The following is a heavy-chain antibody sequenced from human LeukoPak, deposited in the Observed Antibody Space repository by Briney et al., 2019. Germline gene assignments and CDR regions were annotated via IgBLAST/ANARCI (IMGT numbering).Heavy chain of an antibody. D-gene: IGHD3-22*01. J-gene: IGHJ4*02. CDR3: ARDRYYYDSSGYTY. V-gene: IGHV1-69*05. CDR2: IIPSFGRG. Sequence: SVKVSCKASGGTFTSYAISRERQGPGQGLEWMGRIIPSFGRGNYAHKFPVRGTITMDESTGTAYMDLRSLRLEEEAVYYCARDRYYYDSSGYTYWCQGTLVTVSS. CDR1: GGTFTSYA.